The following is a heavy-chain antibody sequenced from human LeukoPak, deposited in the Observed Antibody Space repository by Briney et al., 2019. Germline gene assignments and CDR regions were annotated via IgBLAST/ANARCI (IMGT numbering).Heavy chain of an antibody. CDR1: GFTFSPYW. J-gene: IGHJ4*02. D-gene: IGHD3-10*01. Sequence: GGSLRLSCAASGFTFSPYWMHWVRQAPGKGLVWVSRINSEGSSTGYADSVKGRFTISRDSAKNTLYLQMNSLRPEDTAVYYCAKAYYYGSDSSYVTFDYWGQGTLVTVSS. V-gene: IGHV3-74*01. CDR2: INSEGSST. CDR3: AKAYYYGSDSSYVTFDY.